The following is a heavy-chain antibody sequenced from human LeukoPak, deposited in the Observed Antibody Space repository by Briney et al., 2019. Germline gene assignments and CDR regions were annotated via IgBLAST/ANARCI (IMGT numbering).Heavy chain of an antibody. D-gene: IGHD3-3*01. Sequence: GASVKVSCKASGYTFTSYGISWVRQAPRQGLEWMGWISAYNGNTNYAQKLQGRVTMTTDTSTSTAYMELRSLRSDDTAVYYCARGPPTIFGVVIRVYWGQGTLVTVSS. CDR1: GYTFTSYG. J-gene: IGHJ4*02. CDR3: ARGPPTIFGVVIRVY. CDR2: ISAYNGNT. V-gene: IGHV1-18*01.